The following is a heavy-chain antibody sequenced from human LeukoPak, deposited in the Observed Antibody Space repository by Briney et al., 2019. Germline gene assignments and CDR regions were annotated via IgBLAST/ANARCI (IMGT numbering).Heavy chain of an antibody. Sequence: SETLSLTCTVSGGSISSYYWSWIRQPPGKGLEWIGYIYHSGSTYYNPSLKSRVTISVDRSKNQFSLKLSSVTAADTAVYYCARQVPAASVDYWGQGTLVTVSS. CDR2: IYHSGST. D-gene: IGHD2-2*01. CDR1: GGSISSYY. CDR3: ARQVPAASVDY. V-gene: IGHV4-59*04. J-gene: IGHJ4*02.